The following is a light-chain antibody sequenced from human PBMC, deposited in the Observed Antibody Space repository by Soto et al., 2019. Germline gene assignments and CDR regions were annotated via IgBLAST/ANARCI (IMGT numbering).Light chain of an antibody. CDR3: SSYTSSSTLEV. J-gene: IGLJ2*01. V-gene: IGLV2-14*03. Sequence: QSTLTQPASVSGSPGQSITISCTGTSSDIGGYNYVSWYQQHPGKAPKLMLYDVSNRPSGVSNRFSGSKSGNTASLTISGLQAEDEADYYCSSYTSSSTLEVFGGGTQLTVL. CDR1: SSDIGGYNY. CDR2: DVS.